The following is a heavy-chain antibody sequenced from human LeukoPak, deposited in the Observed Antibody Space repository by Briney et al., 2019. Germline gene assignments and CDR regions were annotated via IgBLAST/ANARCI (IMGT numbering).Heavy chain of an antibody. J-gene: IGHJ4*02. CDR3: TAELSH. CDR2: INPSGGST. CDR1: GYTFINYY. D-gene: IGHD1-7*01. V-gene: IGHV1-46*01. Sequence: ASVKLSCKASGYTFINYYMHWVRQAPGQGLEWVGIINPSGGSTSYAQKFQGRVAMTRDTSTSTVYMELSSLRSEDTAIYYCTAELSHWGQGTLVTVSS.